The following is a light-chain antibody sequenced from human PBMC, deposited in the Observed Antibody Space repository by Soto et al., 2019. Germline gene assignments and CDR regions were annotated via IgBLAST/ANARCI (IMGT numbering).Light chain of an antibody. J-gene: IGKJ1*01. Sequence: EIVMTQSPATLSVSPGERATLSCRASQSVNTNLAWYQQKPGQAPRLLMYGASTRATGIPARFSGSGSGTEFTLTISSLQSEDFAVYYCQQYNNWPPRTFGQGTKVDIK. CDR1: QSVNTN. CDR3: QQYNNWPPRT. V-gene: IGKV3-15*01. CDR2: GAS.